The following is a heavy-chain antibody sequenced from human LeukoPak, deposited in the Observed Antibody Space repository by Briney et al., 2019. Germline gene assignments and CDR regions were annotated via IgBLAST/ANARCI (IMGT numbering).Heavy chain of an antibody. D-gene: IGHD3-22*01. CDR1: GYSISGGYY. J-gene: IGHJ3*02. CDR2: IYYVGNT. Sequence: SETLSLTCTVSGYSISGGYYWAWIRQPPGRGLEWIGSIYYVGNTYYNPSLKSRVTISVDTSKNQFSLKLSSVTAADTAMYYCARHRDYYDSSYLIWGQGTMVTVSS. CDR3: ARHRDYYDSSYLI. V-gene: IGHV4-38-2*02.